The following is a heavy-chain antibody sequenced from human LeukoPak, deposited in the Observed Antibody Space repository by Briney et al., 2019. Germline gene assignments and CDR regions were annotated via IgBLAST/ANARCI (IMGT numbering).Heavy chain of an antibody. CDR1: GFTFSSYA. CDR2: ISYDGSNK. V-gene: IGHV3-30-3*01. D-gene: IGHD6-13*01. CDR3: ARQQQLDY. Sequence: GGSLRLSCVASGFTFSSYAMHWVRQAPGKGLEWVAVISYDGSNKYYADSVKGRFTISRDNSKNTLYLQMNSLRAEDTAVYYCARQQQLDYWGQGTLVTVSS. J-gene: IGHJ4*02.